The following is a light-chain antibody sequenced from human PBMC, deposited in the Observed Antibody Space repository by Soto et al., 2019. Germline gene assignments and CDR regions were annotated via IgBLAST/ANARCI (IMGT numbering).Light chain of an antibody. V-gene: IGLV3-21*01. Sequence: SYELTQPPSVSVAPGKTATIACGGDNIGSISVHWYQHKPGQAPLFVISYDHDRPSGIPERFSGSNSGSTATLTISRVAAGDEADYYCQVWDTSSDQQVFGGGTKVTVL. CDR2: YDH. J-gene: IGLJ2*01. CDR1: NIGSIS. CDR3: QVWDTSSDQQV.